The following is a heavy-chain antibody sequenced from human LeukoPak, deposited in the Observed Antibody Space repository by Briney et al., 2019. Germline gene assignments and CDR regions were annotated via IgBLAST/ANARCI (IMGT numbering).Heavy chain of an antibody. J-gene: IGHJ4*02. CDR1: GYTFTSYG. Sequence: GASVKVSCKASGYTFTSYGISWVRQAPGQGLEWMGWISAYNGNTNYAQKLQGRVTMTTDTSTSTAYMELRSLRSDDTAVYYCARRRAYYDSSGPLYFDYWGQGTLVTVSS. CDR3: ARRRAYYDSSGPLYFDY. V-gene: IGHV1-18*01. CDR2: ISAYNGNT. D-gene: IGHD3-22*01.